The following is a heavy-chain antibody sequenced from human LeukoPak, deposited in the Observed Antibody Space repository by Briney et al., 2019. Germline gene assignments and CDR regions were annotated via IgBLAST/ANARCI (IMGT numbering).Heavy chain of an antibody. CDR2: ISGGT. J-gene: IGHJ4*02. V-gene: IGHV3-23*01. CDR3: AKDSPNWSSSSSWFFDF. CDR1: GFTFSSYA. D-gene: IGHD6-13*01. Sequence: SGGSLRLPCAASGFTFSSYAMTWVRQAPGRGLEWVSGISGGTYYADSVKGRFTISRDNSKSTLYLQMNSLRVEDTAVYYCAKDSPNWSSSSSWFFDFWGQGTLVTVSS.